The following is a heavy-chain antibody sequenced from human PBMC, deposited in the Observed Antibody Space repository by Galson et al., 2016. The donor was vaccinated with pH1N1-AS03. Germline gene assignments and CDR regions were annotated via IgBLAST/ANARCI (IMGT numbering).Heavy chain of an antibody. J-gene: IGHJ4*02. CDR3: ARGPVSYSNYWFPPPDY. CDR2: ISGNGVST. CDR1: GFTFSSYA. V-gene: IGHV3-64*01. D-gene: IGHD6-13*01. Sequence: ASGFTFSSYAMYWVRQAPGKGLEYVSVISGNGVSTYYANSVKGRFTISRDNSKNTLYLQMGSLRAEDMAVYYCARGPVSYSNYWFPPPDYWGQGTLVTVSS.